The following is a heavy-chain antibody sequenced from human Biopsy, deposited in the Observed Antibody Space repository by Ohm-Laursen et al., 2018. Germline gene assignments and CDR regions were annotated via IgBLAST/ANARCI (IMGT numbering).Heavy chain of an antibody. D-gene: IGHD3-3*01. V-gene: IGHV4-59*01. CDR2: IYYRGST. J-gene: IGHJ3*01. CDR1: GVSISTYY. Sequence: GTLSLTCTVSGVSISTYYWSWIRQSPGRGLEWIAYIYYRGSTYYNPSLRGRVTISVDASKNQFSLKLSSVTAADTAVFFCARLYRLDDYWNDDPPDAFDVWAQGTMVTVSS. CDR3: ARLYRLDDYWNDDPPDAFDV.